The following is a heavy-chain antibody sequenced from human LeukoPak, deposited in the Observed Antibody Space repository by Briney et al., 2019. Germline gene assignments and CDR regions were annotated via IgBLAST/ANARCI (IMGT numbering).Heavy chain of an antibody. D-gene: IGHD6-13*01. CDR3: VKDRRQLVEGVFDY. V-gene: IGHV3-30*02. J-gene: IGHJ4*02. CDR2: IWYDENIK. CDR1: GFTFSSYS. Sequence: GGSLRLSCAASGFTFSSYSMNWVRQAPGKGLEWVAVIWYDENIKYYADSVKGRFTISRDNSENTLFLQMDSLRVEDTAVYFCVKDRRQLVEGVFDYWGQGTLVTVSS.